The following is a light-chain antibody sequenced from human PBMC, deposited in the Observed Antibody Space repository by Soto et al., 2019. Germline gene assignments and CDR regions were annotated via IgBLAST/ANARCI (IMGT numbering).Light chain of an antibody. CDR2: GAS. CDR1: QSVSSN. Sequence: EIVMTQSPATLSVSPGERATLSCRARQSVSSNLAWYQQKPGQAPRLLIYGASTRATGIPARLSGSGSGTEFNLTISSLQSEDFAVFYCQQYDNWPITFGQGTRLEIK. J-gene: IGKJ5*01. CDR3: QQYDNWPIT. V-gene: IGKV3-15*01.